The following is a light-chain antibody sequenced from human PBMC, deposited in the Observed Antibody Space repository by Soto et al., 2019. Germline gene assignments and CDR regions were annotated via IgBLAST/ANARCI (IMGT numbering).Light chain of an antibody. CDR2: SVS. J-gene: IGLJ1*01. CDR3: SSYTGSSTYL. Sequence: QSALTQPASVSGSPGQSITISCTGTSSDVGAYTSVSWYQQHPDNAPKLIIYSVSYRSSGVSDRFSGSKSGNTASLTISGLHTEDEAEYYCSSYTGSSTYLFGSGTKVTVL. CDR1: SSDVGAYTS. V-gene: IGLV2-14*03.